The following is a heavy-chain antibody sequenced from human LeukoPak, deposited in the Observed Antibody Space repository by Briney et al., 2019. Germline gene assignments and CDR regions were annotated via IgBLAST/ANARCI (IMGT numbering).Heavy chain of an antibody. CDR2: IKQDRSEK. V-gene: IGHV3-7*01. CDR1: GFTFSNYW. D-gene: IGHD3-10*01. CDR3: ARVGLGVGSGRKASGFDP. J-gene: IGHJ5*02. Sequence: GGSLRLSCAASGFTFSNYWMSWVRQAPGKGLELVANIKQDRSEKYYVDSVKGRFTISRDNAKNSLYLQMDSLRAEDTTVYYCARVGLGVGSGRKASGFDPWGQGTLVTVSS.